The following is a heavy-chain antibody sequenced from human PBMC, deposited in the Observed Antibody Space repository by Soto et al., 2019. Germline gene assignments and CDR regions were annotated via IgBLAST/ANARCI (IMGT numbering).Heavy chain of an antibody. CDR1: GFTFSDYA. J-gene: IGHJ4*02. CDR3: AKGGRQWLVTSDFNY. D-gene: IGHD6-19*01. Sequence: VQLVESGGGVVQPGRSLRLSCAASGFTFSDYARHWVRQAPGKGLEWVAVVSHDGRNTHYADSVKGRFTISRDSTKNTVSLEMTSLRAEDTAVYYCAKGGRQWLVTSDFNYWGQGALVTVSS. V-gene: IGHV3-30*18. CDR2: VSHDGRNT.